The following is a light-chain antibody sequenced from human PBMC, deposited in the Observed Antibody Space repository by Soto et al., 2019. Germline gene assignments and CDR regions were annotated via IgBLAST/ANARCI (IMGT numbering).Light chain of an antibody. CDR3: SSYSGTNNLLI. Sequence: QSVLTQPPSASGSPGQSVTISCTGTSNDVGNYNYVSWYQQHPGKAPKDLISEVSKRPSGVPDRFSGSKSGNMASLTVSGLQAEDEADYYCSSYSGTNNLLIFGGGTKLTVL. V-gene: IGLV2-8*01. CDR1: SNDVGNYNY. J-gene: IGLJ2*01. CDR2: EVS.